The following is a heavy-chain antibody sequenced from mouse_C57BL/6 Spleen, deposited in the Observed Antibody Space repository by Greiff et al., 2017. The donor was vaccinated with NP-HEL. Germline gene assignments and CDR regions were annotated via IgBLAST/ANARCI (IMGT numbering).Heavy chain of an antibody. D-gene: IGHD1-1*01. Sequence: VKLQQSGPELVKPGASVKISCKASGYAFSSSWMNWVQQRPGKGLEWIGRIYPGDGDTNYNGKFKGKATLTADKSSSTAYMQLSSLTSEDSAVYFCANYYGSSYWYFDVWGTGTTVTVSS. CDR3: ANYYGSSYWYFDV. CDR2: IYPGDGDT. V-gene: IGHV1-82*01. J-gene: IGHJ1*03. CDR1: GYAFSSSW.